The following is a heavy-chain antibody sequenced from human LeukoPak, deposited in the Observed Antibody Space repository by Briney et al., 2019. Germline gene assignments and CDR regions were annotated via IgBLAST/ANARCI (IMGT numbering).Heavy chain of an antibody. CDR3: ARGDRSDSPYYYYYMDV. D-gene: IGHD3-22*01. CDR2: IYTSGST. Sequence: SQTLSLTCTVSGGSISSGSYYWSWIRQPAGKGLEWIGRIYTSGSTNYNPSLKSRVTISVDTSKNQFSLKLSSATAADTAVYYCARGDRSDSPYYYYYMDVWGTGTTVTVSS. V-gene: IGHV4-61*02. J-gene: IGHJ6*03. CDR1: GGSISSGSYY.